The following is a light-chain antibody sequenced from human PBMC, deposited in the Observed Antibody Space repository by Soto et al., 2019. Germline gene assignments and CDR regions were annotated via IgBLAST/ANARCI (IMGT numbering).Light chain of an antibody. Sequence: QSVLTQPPSVSGAPGQTVTITCTGSSSNIGEGYDVHWYQQLPGTAPKLLIYGNSNRPSGVPDRFSGSKSGTSAALAITGLQAEDEADYDCQCYDSLLSGFLVFGGGTKVTVL. V-gene: IGLV1-40*01. J-gene: IGLJ2*01. CDR3: QCYDSLLSGFLV. CDR2: GNS. CDR1: SSNIGEGYD.